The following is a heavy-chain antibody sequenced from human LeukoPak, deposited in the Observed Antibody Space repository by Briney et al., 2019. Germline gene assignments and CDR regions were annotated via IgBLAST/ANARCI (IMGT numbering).Heavy chain of an antibody. V-gene: IGHV4-39*01. D-gene: IGHD2-15*01. J-gene: IGHJ6*03. Sequence: SSETLSLTCTVSGGPISSSSYYWGWIRQPPGKGLEWIGSIYYSGSTYYNLSLKSRVTISVDTSKNQFSLKLSSVTAADTAVYYCGKEVGYCSGGSCWSIYYMDVWGKGTTVTVSS. CDR2: IYYSGST. CDR1: GGPISSSSYY. CDR3: GKEVGYCSGGSCWSIYYMDV.